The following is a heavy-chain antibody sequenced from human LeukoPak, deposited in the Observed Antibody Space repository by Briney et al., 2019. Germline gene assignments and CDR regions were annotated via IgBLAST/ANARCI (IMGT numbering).Heavy chain of an antibody. Sequence: GESLRISCKGSGCIFTSYWISWVRQMPGKGLEWMGRIDPSDSYTNYSPSFQGHVTISADKSISTAYLQWSSLKASDTAMYYCARRSGYCSSTSCYTFDYWGQGTLVTVSS. CDR3: ARRSGYCSSTSCYTFDY. D-gene: IGHD2-2*02. V-gene: IGHV5-10-1*01. CDR2: IDPSDSYT. J-gene: IGHJ4*02. CDR1: GCIFTSYW.